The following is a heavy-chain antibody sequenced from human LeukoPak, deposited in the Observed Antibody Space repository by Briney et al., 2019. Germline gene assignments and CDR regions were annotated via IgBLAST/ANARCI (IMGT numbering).Heavy chain of an antibody. D-gene: IGHD6-13*01. V-gene: IGHV3-30*18. J-gene: IGHJ3*02. CDR3: AKGELVRFVGAFDI. CDR2: ISYDGSYT. CDR1: GFIFNIYG. Sequence: PGGSLRLSCAASGFIFNIYGMHWVRQAPGKGLEWVAFISYDGSYTYYADSVKGRFTISRDNSKNTLYLQMNSLRPEDTAVYYCAKGELVRFVGAFDIWGQGTVVTVSS.